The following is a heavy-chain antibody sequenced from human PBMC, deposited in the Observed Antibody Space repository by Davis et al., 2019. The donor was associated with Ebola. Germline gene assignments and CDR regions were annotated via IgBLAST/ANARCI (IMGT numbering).Heavy chain of an antibody. D-gene: IGHD4-17*01. CDR1: GYTFTSYY. V-gene: IGHV1-46*01. CDR3: AALTTVTTSGATAYYYYGMDV. J-gene: IGHJ6*02. CDR2: INPSGGST. Sequence: ASVKVSCKASGYTFTSYYMHWVRQAPGQGLEWMGIINPSGGSTSYAQKFQERVTITRDMSTSTAYMELSSLRSEDTAVYYCAALTTVTTSGATAYYYYGMDVWGQGTTVTVSS.